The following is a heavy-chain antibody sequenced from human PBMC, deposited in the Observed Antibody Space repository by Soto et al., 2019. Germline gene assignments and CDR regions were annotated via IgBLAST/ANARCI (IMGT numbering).Heavy chain of an antibody. CDR1: GFTFSSYG. V-gene: IGHV3-30*18. CDR2: ISYDGSNK. D-gene: IGHD6-6*01. J-gene: IGHJ5*02. Sequence: QVQLVESGGGGVQPGRSLRLSCAASGFTFSSYGMHWVRQAPGKGLEWVSVISYDGSNKYYADSVKGRFTISRDNSKNTLYLQMNSLRVEDTAVYYCAKGPYISSSIFLDPWGQGTLVTVSS. CDR3: AKGPYISSSIFLDP.